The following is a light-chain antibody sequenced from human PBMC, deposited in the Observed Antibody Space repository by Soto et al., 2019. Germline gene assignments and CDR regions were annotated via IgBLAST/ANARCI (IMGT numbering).Light chain of an antibody. CDR1: QSVSSSY. CDR2: GAS. V-gene: IGKV3-20*01. Sequence: ENVLTQSPGTLSLSPGERATLSCRASQSVSSSYLAWYQQKPGQAPRLLIYGASSRATGIPDRFSGSGSGTGFTLTISRLQSEDFAVYYCQQYNKRPLTFGGGTKVDIK. CDR3: QQYNKRPLT. J-gene: IGKJ4*01.